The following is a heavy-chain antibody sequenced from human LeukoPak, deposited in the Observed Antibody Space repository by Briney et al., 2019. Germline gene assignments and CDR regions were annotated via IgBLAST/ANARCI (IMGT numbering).Heavy chain of an antibody. CDR3: ASGTSSGSGRYSYYYNGMDV. V-gene: IGHV4-39*07. J-gene: IGHJ6*02. D-gene: IGHD3-10*01. CDR1: GGSISNTNYY. Sequence: SETLSLTCTVSGGSISNTNYYWAWIRQPPGRGLEWIGSIYYTGTTFDNPSLKSRVTISVDTSKNQFSLKLSSVTAADTAVYYCASGTSSGSGRYSYYYNGMDVWGQGTTVTVSS. CDR2: IYYTGTT.